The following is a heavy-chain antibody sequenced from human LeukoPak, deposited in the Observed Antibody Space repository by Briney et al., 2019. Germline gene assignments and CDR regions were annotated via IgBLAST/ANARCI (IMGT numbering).Heavy chain of an antibody. Sequence: PSETLSLTCAVYGGSFSGYYWSWIRQPPGKGLEWIGEINHSGSTNYNPSLKSRVTISVDTSKNQFSLKLSSVTAADTAVYYCARHESSSSWFTFDYWGQGTLVTVSS. CDR1: GGSFSGYY. D-gene: IGHD6-13*01. V-gene: IGHV4-34*01. CDR2: INHSGST. J-gene: IGHJ4*02. CDR3: ARHESSSSWFTFDY.